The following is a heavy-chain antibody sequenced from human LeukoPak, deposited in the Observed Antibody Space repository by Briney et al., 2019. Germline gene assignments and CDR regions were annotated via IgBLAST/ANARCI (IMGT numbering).Heavy chain of an antibody. J-gene: IGHJ6*02. CDR2: IIPILGIA. V-gene: IGHV1-69*04. CDR3: ARGSGSYGYDV. Sequence: SVKVSCKASGGTFSSYAISWVRQAPGQGLEWMGRIIPILGIANYAQKFQGRVTITADKSTSTAYMELSSLRSEDTAVYYCARGSGSYGYDVWGQGTTVTVYS. CDR1: GGTFSSYA. D-gene: IGHD5-18*01.